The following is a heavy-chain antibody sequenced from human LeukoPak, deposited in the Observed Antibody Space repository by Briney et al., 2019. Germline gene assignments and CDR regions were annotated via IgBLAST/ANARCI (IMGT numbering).Heavy chain of an antibody. CDR2: ISGSGGST. CDR1: GFTFSSFA. Sequence: GGSLRLSCAAPGFTFSSFAMSWVCQAPGRGLECVSAISGSGGSTYYADSVKGRFTISRDNSKNTLYLQMTSLRAEDTAVYYGAKDRGYSGYDYPAWYFELWGRGTLVTVSS. CDR3: AKDRGYSGYDYPAWYFEL. D-gene: IGHD5-12*01. V-gene: IGHV3-23*01. J-gene: IGHJ2*01.